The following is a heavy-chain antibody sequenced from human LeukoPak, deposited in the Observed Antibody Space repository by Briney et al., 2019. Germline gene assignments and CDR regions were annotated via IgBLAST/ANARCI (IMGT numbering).Heavy chain of an antibody. CDR1: GFTFSSHS. CDR3: ARDGYCTNGVCYPHGMDV. D-gene: IGHD2-8*01. CDR2: ISSSSSTI. V-gene: IGHV3-48*04. J-gene: IGHJ6*02. Sequence: GGSLRLSCAASGFTFSSHSMNWVRQAPGKGLEWVSYISSSSSTIYYADSVKGRFTISRDNAKNSLYLQMNSLRAEDTAVYYCARDGYCTNGVCYPHGMDVWGQGTTVTVSS.